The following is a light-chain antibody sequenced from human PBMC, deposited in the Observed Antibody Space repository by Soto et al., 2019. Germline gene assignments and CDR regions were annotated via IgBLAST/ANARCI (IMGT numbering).Light chain of an antibody. CDR2: GAS. J-gene: IGKJ1*01. CDR1: QSVGSSY. V-gene: IGKV3-20*01. CDR3: QQYGSSPWT. Sequence: EIVMTQSPATLSVSPGERATLSCRASQSVGSSYLAWYQQTPGQAPRLLIYGASSRATGIPDRFSGSGSGTDFTLTISRLEPEDFAVYYCQQYGSSPWTFGQGTKVDIK.